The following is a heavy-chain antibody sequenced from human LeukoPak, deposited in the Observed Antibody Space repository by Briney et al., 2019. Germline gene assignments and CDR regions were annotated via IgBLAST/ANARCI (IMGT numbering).Heavy chain of an antibody. V-gene: IGHV4-59*01. CDR1: GGSISSYY. CDR2: IYYSGST. J-gene: IGHJ4*02. Sequence: PSETLSLTCTVSGGSISSYYWSWIRQPPGKELEWIGYIYYSGSTNYNPSLKSRVTISVDTSKNQFSLKLSSVTAADTAVYYCERERAVAGLDYWGQGTLVTVSS. D-gene: IGHD6-19*01. CDR3: ERERAVAGLDY.